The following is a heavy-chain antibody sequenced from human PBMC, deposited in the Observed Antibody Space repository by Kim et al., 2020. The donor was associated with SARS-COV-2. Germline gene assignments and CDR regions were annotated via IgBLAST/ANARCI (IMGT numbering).Heavy chain of an antibody. CDR1: GFTFTGHA. D-gene: IGHD2-2*03. V-gene: IGHV3-23*01. Sequence: GGSLRLSCTTSGFTFTGHAMSWVRQAPGQGLEWVSSIDGSDGTTYYVDSVKGRFTISRDNSKNTLYLQMSTLRADDTAAYYCMKGGWGWIWDHWGQGTRV. CDR2: IDGSDGTT. J-gene: IGHJ4*02. CDR3: MKGGWGWIWDH.